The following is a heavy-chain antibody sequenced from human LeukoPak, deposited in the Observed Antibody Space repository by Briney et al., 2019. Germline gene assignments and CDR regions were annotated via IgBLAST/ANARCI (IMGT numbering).Heavy chain of an antibody. D-gene: IGHD3-22*01. V-gene: IGHV3-23*01. J-gene: IGHJ4*02. Sequence: GGSLRLSCAGSGFTFSSYAMRWVRQAPGKGLEWVSAISGSGGSTYYADSVKGRFTISRDNSENTLYLQMNSLRAEDTAVYYCAKAVTMIVVVITTSYYFDYWGQGTLVTVSS. CDR2: ISGSGGST. CDR3: AKAVTMIVVVITTSYYFDY. CDR1: GFTFSSYA.